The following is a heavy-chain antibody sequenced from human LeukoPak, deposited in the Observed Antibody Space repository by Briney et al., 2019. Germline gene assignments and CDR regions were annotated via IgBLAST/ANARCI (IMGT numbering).Heavy chain of an antibody. CDR2: IISIFGTA. Sequence: SVKVSCKASGYTFTSYGISWVRQAPGQGLEWMGGIISIFGTANYAQKFQGRVTITADESTSTAYMELSSLRSEDTAVYYCARTSSGSYNEYFDYWGQGTLVTVSS. J-gene: IGHJ4*02. D-gene: IGHD1-26*01. V-gene: IGHV1-69*13. CDR1: GYTFTSYG. CDR3: ARTSSGSYNEYFDY.